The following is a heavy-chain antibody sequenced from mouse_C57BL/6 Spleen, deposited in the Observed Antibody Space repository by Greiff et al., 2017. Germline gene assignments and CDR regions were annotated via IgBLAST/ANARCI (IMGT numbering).Heavy chain of an antibody. CDR2: IWSGGST. J-gene: IGHJ2*01. V-gene: IGHV2-2*01. CDR1: GFSLTSYG. CDR3: ARKGGYPNCFDY. Sequence: QVKLQQSGPGLVHPSQSLSITCTVSGFSLTSYGVNWVRQSPGKGLEWLGVIWSGGSTDDTAAFISRLSISKDNSKSPVFLKMTSLQADDTAIYYCARKGGYPNCFDYWGQGTTLTVSS. D-gene: IGHD2-2*01.